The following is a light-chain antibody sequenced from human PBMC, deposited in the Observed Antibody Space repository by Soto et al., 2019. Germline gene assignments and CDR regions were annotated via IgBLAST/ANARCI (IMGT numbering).Light chain of an antibody. Sequence: QSALTQPASVSGSPGPSITISCTGTSSDVGGYNYVSWYQQHPGKAPKLMIYEVSNRPSGVSNRFSGSKSGNTASLTISGLQAEDEADYHCSSYTSSITDVFVTGTKVTVL. CDR1: SSDVGGYNY. CDR3: SSYTSSITDV. V-gene: IGLV2-14*01. J-gene: IGLJ1*01. CDR2: EVS.